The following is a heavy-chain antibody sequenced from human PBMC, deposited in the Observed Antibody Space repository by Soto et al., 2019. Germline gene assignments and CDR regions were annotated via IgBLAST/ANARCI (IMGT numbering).Heavy chain of an antibody. CDR3: AREYCSGGSCRPPGY. J-gene: IGHJ4*02. Sequence: GGSLRLSCAASGFTFSSHSMNWVRQAPGKGLEWVSSISSSSTYMYYADSVKGRFTISRDNAENSLYLQMNSLRAEDTAVYYCAREYCSGGSCRPPGYWGQGTLVTVSS. V-gene: IGHV3-21*01. CDR2: ISSSSTYM. D-gene: IGHD2-15*01. CDR1: GFTFSSHS.